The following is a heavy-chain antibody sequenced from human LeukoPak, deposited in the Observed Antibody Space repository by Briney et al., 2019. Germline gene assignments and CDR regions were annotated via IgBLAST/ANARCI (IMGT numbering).Heavy chain of an antibody. V-gene: IGHV3-48*03. J-gene: IGHJ4*02. CDR3: TPITVASNFDY. D-gene: IGHD6-19*01. CDR1: GFTFSVYE. Sequence: GGSLRLSCAASGFTFSVYEMHWVRQAPGKGLEWISDISSSGTITYYADSVSGRFTISRDHATNSLYLQMNSLRAEETAVYSCTPITVASNFDYWGQGTLVTVSS. CDR2: ISSSGTIT.